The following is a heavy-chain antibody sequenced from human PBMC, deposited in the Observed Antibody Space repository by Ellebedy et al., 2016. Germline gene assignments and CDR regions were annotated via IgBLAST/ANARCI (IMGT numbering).Heavy chain of an antibody. CDR3: ARDPSYGDLPLD. V-gene: IGHV4-39*07. CDR1: GGSISSSSYY. J-gene: IGHJ4*02. D-gene: IGHD4-17*01. CDR2: IYYSGST. Sequence: SETLSLTXTVSGGSISSSSYYWGWIRQPPGKGLEWIGSIYYSGSTYYNPSLKSRVTISVDTSKNQFSLKLSSVTAADTAVYYCARDPSYGDLPLDWGQGTLVTVSS.